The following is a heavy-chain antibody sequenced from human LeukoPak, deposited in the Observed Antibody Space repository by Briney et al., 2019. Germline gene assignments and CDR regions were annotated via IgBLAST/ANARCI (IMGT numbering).Heavy chain of an antibody. V-gene: IGHV4-59*08. D-gene: IGHD4-17*01. Sequence: SETLSLTCTVSGGSISSYYWSWIRQPPGKGLEWIGYIYYSGSTNYNPSLKSRVTISVDTSKNQFSLKLSSVTAADTAVYYCARHLDYGDPYDYWGQGTLVTVSS. J-gene: IGHJ4*02. CDR2: IYYSGST. CDR1: GGSISSYY. CDR3: ARHLDYGDPYDY.